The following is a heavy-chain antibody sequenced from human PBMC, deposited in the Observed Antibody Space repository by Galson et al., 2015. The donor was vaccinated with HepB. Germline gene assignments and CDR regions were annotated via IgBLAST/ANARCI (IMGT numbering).Heavy chain of an antibody. V-gene: IGHV3-11*06. CDR2: ISSSSSYT. D-gene: IGHD1-26*01. Sequence: SLRLSCAASGFTFSDYYMSWIRQAPGKGLEWVSYISSSSSYTNYADSVKGRFTISRDNAKNSLYLQMNSLRAEDTAVYYCARDATMWEHDYWGQGTLVTVSS. CDR3: ARDATMWEHDY. CDR1: GFTFSDYY. J-gene: IGHJ4*02.